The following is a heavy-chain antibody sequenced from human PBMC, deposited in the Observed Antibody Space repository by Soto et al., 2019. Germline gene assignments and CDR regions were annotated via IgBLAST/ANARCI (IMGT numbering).Heavy chain of an antibody. CDR3: AKATYYYDSSGYYPFDY. V-gene: IGHV3-23*01. D-gene: IGHD3-22*01. CDR1: GFTFSSYA. Sequence: EVQLLESGGGLVQPGGSLRLSCAASGFTFSSYAMSWVRQAPGKGLEWVSSISGSGGSTYYADSVKGRFTISRDNSKKKLYLQMNSLRAEDTAEYYCAKATYYYDSSGYYPFDYWGQGTLVTVSS. J-gene: IGHJ4*02. CDR2: ISGSGGST.